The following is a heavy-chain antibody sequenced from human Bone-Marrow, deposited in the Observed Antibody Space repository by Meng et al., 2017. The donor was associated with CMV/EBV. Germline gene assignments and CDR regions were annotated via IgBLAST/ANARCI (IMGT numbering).Heavy chain of an antibody. J-gene: IGHJ4*02. CDR3: VRDLDYGDYGREINY. D-gene: IGHD4-17*01. CDR2: INPKSGAT. V-gene: IGHV1-2*02. Sequence: ASVKVSCKAYGYTFTAYYIHWVRQAPGQGFEWVGWINPKSGATKDAQKFQGRVTMTRDTSMRTVYMELSSLRSNDTAVYYCVRDLDYGDYGREINYWGQGTLVTVSS. CDR1: GYTFTAYY.